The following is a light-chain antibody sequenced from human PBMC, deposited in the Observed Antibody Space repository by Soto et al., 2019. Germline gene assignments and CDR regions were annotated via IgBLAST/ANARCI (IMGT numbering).Light chain of an antibody. J-gene: IGLJ2*01. V-gene: IGLV2-14*01. CDR3: SSYTSSSNHVV. CDR1: SSDVGGYNY. Sequence: QSALTQPASGSGSPGQSITISCTGTSSDVGGYNYVSWYQQHPGKAPKVMIYDVSNRPSGVSNQFSASKSGNTASLTISALQDQDEDDYFSSSYTSSSNHVVFGGGTKVTVL. CDR2: DVS.